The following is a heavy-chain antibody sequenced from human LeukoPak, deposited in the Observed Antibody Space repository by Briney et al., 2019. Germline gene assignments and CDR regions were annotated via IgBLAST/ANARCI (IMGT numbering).Heavy chain of an antibody. CDR1: GGSISSYY. V-gene: IGHV4-59*01. CDR2: IYYSGST. D-gene: IGHD6-13*01. CDR3: ARDLAAAGSRLFDY. Sequence: SETLSLTCTVSGGSISSYYWSWIRQPPKKGLEWIGYIYYSGSTDYNPSLKSRVTISVDTSKNQFSLKLTSVTAADTAVYYCARDLAAAGSRLFDYWGQGTLVTVSS. J-gene: IGHJ4*02.